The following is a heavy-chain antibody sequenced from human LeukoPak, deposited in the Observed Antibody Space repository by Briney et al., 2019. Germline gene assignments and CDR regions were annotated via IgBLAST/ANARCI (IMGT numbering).Heavy chain of an antibody. CDR2: IYHSGST. Sequence: TLSLTCAVSGGSISGGGYSWSWIRQPPGKGLGWLGYIYHSGSTYYNPSLKSRVTISVDRSKNQLCLKLSSVTAADTAVYYCARGRRFNPADAFDIWGQGTMVTVSS. J-gene: IGHJ3*02. D-gene: IGHD1-14*01. CDR3: ARGRRFNPADAFDI. CDR1: GGSISGGGYS. V-gene: IGHV4-30-2*01.